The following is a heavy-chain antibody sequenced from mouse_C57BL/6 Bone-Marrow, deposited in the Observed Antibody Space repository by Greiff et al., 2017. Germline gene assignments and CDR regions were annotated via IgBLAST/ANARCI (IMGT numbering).Heavy chain of an antibody. CDR1: GFTFSNYW. J-gene: IGHJ3*01. CDR3: TDYGYYPSWFAY. D-gene: IGHD2-3*01. V-gene: IGHV6-3*01. CDR2: IRLKSDNYAT. Sequence: EVKLVESGGGLVQPGGSMKLSCVASGFTFSNYWMNWVRQSPEKGLEWVAQIRLKSDNYATHYAESVKGRFTISRDDSKSSVYLQMNNLRAEDTGIYYCTDYGYYPSWFAYWGQGTLVTVSA.